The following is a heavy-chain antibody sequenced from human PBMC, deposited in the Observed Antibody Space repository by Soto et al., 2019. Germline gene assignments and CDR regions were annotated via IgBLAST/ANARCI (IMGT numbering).Heavy chain of an antibody. CDR1: GGSISSSSYY. J-gene: IGHJ5*02. CDR3: ASKYFDWVNWFDP. Sequence: QLQLQESGPGLVKPSETLSLTCTVSGGSISSSSYYWGWIRQPPGKGLEWIGSIYYSGSTYYNPSLKSRVTISVDTSKNQFSLKLSSVTAADTAVYYCASKYFDWVNWFDPWGQGTLVTVSS. CDR2: IYYSGST. V-gene: IGHV4-39*01. D-gene: IGHD3-9*01.